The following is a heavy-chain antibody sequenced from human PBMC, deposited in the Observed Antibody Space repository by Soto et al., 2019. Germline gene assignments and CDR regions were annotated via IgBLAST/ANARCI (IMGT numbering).Heavy chain of an antibody. V-gene: IGHV1-8*01. J-gene: IGHJ4*02. CDR2: MNPNSGNT. D-gene: IGHD6-13*01. CDR3: XXEXSXSWRFDY. Sequence: QVQLVQSGAEVKKPGASVKVSCKASGYTFTSYDINWVRQATGQGLEWMGWMNPNSGNTGYAQKFQGRVTMTRNTSISTAYMELXSLRSXXTAXYYCXXEXSXSWRFDYWGQGTLVTVSS. CDR1: GYTFTSYD.